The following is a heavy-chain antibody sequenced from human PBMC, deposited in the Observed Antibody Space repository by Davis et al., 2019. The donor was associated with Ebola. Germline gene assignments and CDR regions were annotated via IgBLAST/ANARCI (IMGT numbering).Heavy chain of an antibody. V-gene: IGHV2-26*01. CDR2: IFPNDAK. CDR3: ARASQDRIPHWDFFDF. Sequence: SGPTLVKPTETLTLTCTVSGFSLSNARMGVSWIRQPPGKALEWLAHIFPNDAKSYSTSLKSRLTISKDTSKSQVVLTMTNMDPVDTATYYCARASQDRIPHWDFFDFWGQGTLVTVSS. D-gene: IGHD7-27*01. J-gene: IGHJ4*02. CDR1: GFSLSNARMG.